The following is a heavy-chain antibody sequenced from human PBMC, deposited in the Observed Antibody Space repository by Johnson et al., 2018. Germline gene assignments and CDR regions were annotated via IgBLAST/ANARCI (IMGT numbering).Heavy chain of an antibody. CDR2: ISHDEIDK. D-gene: IGHD3-22*01. V-gene: IGHV3-30-3*01. CDR3: AREAYSSGRAGIVAI. CDR1: GVTLSNCI. J-gene: IGHJ3*02. Sequence: QVQLVQSGGGVVQPGTSLRLSCGVSGVTLSNCIMHWVRQAPGKGLEWVALISHDEIDKQYGDSAKDRFTISREISKNKVYLQMNSLRDEDTAVYYCAREAYSSGRAGIVAIWGQGTMVTVSS.